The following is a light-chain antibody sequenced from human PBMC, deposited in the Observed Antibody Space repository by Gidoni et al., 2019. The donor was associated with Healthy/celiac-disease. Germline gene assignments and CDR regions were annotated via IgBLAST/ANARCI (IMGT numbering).Light chain of an antibody. J-gene: IGKJ3*01. CDR3: QKYNSAPRT. CDR1: QGITHY. Sequence: DIQMTQSPFSLSASVGDRVTITCRASQGITHYLSWYQQKPGKVPKLLIYAASTLQSGVPSRFSGSGSGTDFTLTISSLQPEDVATYYCQKYNSAPRTFGPGTRVDIK. V-gene: IGKV1-27*01. CDR2: AAS.